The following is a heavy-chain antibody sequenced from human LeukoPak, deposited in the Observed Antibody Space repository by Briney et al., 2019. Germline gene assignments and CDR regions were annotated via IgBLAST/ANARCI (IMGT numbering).Heavy chain of an antibody. D-gene: IGHD3-10*01. Sequence: PGGSLRLSCVASGFTFSSYWMHWVRQAPGKGLEWVGNIKQNGREKYYVGSVKGRFTISRDNDKNSLYLQMNSRRAEDTAVYYCARIGGINYGVSSFDYWGQGTLVTVSS. CDR3: ARIGGINYGVSSFDY. J-gene: IGHJ4*02. CDR1: GFTFSSYW. CDR2: IKQNGREK. V-gene: IGHV3-7*01.